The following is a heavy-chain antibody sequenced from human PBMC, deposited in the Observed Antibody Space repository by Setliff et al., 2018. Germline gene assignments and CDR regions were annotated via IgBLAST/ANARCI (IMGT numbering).Heavy chain of an antibody. J-gene: IGHJ6*02. D-gene: IGHD5-18*01. CDR1: GGSFSGYY. CDR3: ARAPGYSYGYYYYGMDV. Sequence: PSETLSLTCAVYGGSFSGYYWSWIRQPPGKGLEWIGEINHSGSTNYNPSLKSRVTISVDTSKNQFSRKLSSVTAADTAVYYCARAPGYSYGYYYYGMDVWGQGTTVTVSS. CDR2: INHSGST. V-gene: IGHV4-34*01.